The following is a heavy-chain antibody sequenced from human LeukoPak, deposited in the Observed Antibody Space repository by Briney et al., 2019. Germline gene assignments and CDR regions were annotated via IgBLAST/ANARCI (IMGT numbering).Heavy chain of an antibody. V-gene: IGHV3-49*03. CDR1: GFTFGNYA. CDR2: LRSKTYGGTT. J-gene: IGHJ4*02. Sequence: PGGSLRLSCTASGFTFGNYAMSWFRQAPGKGLEWVGFLRSKTYGGTTEYAASVKGRFTISRDDSKSIAYLQMNSLKTEDTAVYSCARVFHQRGYGSSGYNYVPFAYWGQGTLVTVSS. D-gene: IGHD3-22*01. CDR3: ARVFHQRGYGSSGYNYVPFAY.